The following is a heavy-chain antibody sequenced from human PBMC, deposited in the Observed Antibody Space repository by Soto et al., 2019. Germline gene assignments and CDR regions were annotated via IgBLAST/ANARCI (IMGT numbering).Heavy chain of an antibody. CDR2: IYHSVST. D-gene: IGHD3-10*01. J-gene: IGHJ3*02. V-gene: IGHV4-4*02. Sequence: QVQLQESGPGLVKPSGTLSLTCAVTSGSISSSNWWSWVRQPPGEGLEWIGEIYHSVSTNYNPSLTSQVTTSVDKSKNQFSLRLSSVTAADTAVYYCARGLGGSGSYWNLDAFDIWGQGTMVTVSS. CDR3: ARGLGGSGSYWNLDAFDI. CDR1: SGSISSSNW.